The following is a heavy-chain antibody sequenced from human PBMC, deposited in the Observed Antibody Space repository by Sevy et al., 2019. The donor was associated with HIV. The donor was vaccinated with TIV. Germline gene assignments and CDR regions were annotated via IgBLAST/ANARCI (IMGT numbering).Heavy chain of an antibody. CDR2: ISGSGGST. V-gene: IGHV3-23*01. D-gene: IGHD3-3*01. Sequence: GGSLRLSCAASGFTFSSYAMSWVRQAPGKGLEWVSAISGSGGSTYYADSVKGRFTISRDNSKNTLYLQMNSLRAEDTAVYYCAKDYYDFWGGYDYYYYYGMDVWGQGTTVTVSS. CDR3: AKDYYDFWGGYDYYYYYGMDV. J-gene: IGHJ6*02. CDR1: GFTFSSYA.